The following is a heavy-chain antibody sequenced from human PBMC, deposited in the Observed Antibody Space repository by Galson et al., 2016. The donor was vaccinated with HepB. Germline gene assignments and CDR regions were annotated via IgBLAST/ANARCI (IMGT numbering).Heavy chain of an antibody. J-gene: IGHJ5*02. D-gene: IGHD5-12*01. CDR3: ARDRLGSYDYH. CDR2: INPNSGGT. CDR1: GYTFTDFG. Sequence: SVKVSCKASGYTFTDFGISWVRQAPGQGLEWMGWINPNSGGTNYAQKFQGRVTMTRDTSISTAYMELSSLRSNDTAVYYCARDRLGSYDYHWGQGTLVTVSS. V-gene: IGHV1-2*02.